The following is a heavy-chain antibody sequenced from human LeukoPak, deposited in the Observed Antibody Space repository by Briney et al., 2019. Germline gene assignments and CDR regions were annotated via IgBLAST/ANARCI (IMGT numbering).Heavy chain of an antibody. CDR2: INPNSGGT. Sequence: ASVKVSCKASGYTFTGYYMHWVRQAPGQGLEWMGWINPNSGGTNYAQKFQGRVTMTRDTSISTAYMELSRLRSDDTAVYYCARDHLAYYYYMDVWGKGTTVTVSS. CDR3: ARDHLAYYYYMDV. V-gene: IGHV1-2*02. CDR1: GYTFTGYY. J-gene: IGHJ6*03.